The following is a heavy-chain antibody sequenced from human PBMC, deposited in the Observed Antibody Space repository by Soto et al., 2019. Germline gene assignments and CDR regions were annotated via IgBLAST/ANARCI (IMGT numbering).Heavy chain of an antibody. CDR3: ARHIWVATIETGYYYMDV. CDR1: GYSFTSYW. Sequence: GESLKISCKGSGYSFTSYWIGWVRQMPGKGLEWMGIIYPGDSDTRYSPSFQGQVTISADKSISTAYLQWSSLKASDTAMYYCARHIWVATIETGYYYMDVWGKGTTVTVSS. D-gene: IGHD5-12*01. V-gene: IGHV5-51*01. J-gene: IGHJ6*03. CDR2: IYPGDSDT.